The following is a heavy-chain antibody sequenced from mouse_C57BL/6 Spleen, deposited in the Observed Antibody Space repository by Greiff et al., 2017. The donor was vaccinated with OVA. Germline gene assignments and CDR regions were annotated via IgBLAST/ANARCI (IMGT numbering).Heavy chain of an antibody. Sequence: EVQLQESGPGLVKPSQSLSLTCSVTGYSITSGYYWNWIRQFPGNKLEWMGYISYDGSNNYNPSLKNRISITRDTSKNQFFLKLNSVTTEDPATYYCAREYGSSGDAMDYWGQGTSVTVSS. CDR1: GYSITSGYY. CDR3: AREYGSSGDAMDY. CDR2: ISYDGSN. J-gene: IGHJ4*01. D-gene: IGHD1-1*01. V-gene: IGHV3-6*01.